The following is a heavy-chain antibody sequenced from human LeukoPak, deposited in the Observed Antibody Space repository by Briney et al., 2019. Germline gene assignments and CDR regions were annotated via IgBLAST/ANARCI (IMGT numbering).Heavy chain of an antibody. V-gene: IGHV4-30-4*01. J-gene: IGHJ4*02. Sequence: PSETLSLTCTVSGGSISSGDYYWSWIRQPPGKGLEWIGYIYYSGSTYYNPSLKSRVTISVDTSKNQFSLKLSSVTAADTAVYYCAREDSVVPAFDYWGQGTLVTVSS. CDR2: IYYSGST. CDR3: AREDSVVPAFDY. CDR1: GGSISSGDYY. D-gene: IGHD2-2*01.